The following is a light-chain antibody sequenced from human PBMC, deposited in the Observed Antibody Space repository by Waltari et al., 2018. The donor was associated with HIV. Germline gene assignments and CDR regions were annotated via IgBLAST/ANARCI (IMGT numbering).Light chain of an antibody. CDR1: SSDVGGYNL. CDR2: EVS. V-gene: IGLV2-23*02. J-gene: IGLJ3*02. CDR3: CSYAGSPWV. Sequence: QSALTQPASVSGSPGQSITISCTGTSSDVGGYNLVSWYQQHPGKAPTLMIYEVSKRPSGVSNRFSGSKSGNTASLTISGLQAEDEANYYCCSYAGSPWVFGGGTKLTVL.